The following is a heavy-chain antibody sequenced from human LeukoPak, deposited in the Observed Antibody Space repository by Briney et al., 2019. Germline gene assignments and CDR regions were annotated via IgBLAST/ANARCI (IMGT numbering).Heavy chain of an antibody. CDR2: INPNSGGT. CDR3: ARAGGGYSYGAIDY. V-gene: IGHV1-2*04. CDR1: GYTFTGYY. Sequence: ASVKVSCKASGYTFTGYYMHWVRLAPGQGLEWMGWINPNSGGTNYAQKFQGWVTMTRDTSISTAYMELSRLRSDDTAVYYCARAGGGYSYGAIDYWGQGTLVTVSS. J-gene: IGHJ4*02. D-gene: IGHD5-18*01.